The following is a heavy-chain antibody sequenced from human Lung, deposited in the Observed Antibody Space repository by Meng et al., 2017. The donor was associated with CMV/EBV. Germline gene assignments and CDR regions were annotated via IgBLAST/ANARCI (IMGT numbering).Heavy chain of an antibody. J-gene: IGHJ4*02. CDR3: ARSERYFDWLPFDY. V-gene: IGHV3-23*01. CDR2: ISGSGGST. CDR1: GFTFSSNA. Sequence: GGSLRLXCAASGFTFSSNAISWVRQAPGKGLEWVSNISGSGGSTYYADSVKGRFTISRDNSKNTLYLQMNSLRAEDTAVYYCARSERYFDWLPFDYWGQGXLVTVSS. D-gene: IGHD3-9*01.